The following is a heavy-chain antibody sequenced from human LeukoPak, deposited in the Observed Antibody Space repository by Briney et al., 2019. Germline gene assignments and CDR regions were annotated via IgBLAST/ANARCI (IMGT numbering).Heavy chain of an antibody. D-gene: IGHD5-18*01. CDR3: AKETGYSFDY. Sequence: GRSLRLSCAASGFTFDDYAMPWVRQAPGKGLEWVSGISWNSGSIAYADSAKGRFTISRDSAKNSLYLQMNSLRAEDTALYYCAKETGYSFDYWGQGTLVTVSS. J-gene: IGHJ4*02. CDR1: GFTFDDYA. CDR2: ISWNSGSI. V-gene: IGHV3-9*01.